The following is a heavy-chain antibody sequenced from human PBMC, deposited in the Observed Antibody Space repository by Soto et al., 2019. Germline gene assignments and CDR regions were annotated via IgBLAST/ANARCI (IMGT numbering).Heavy chain of an antibody. Sequence: EVQLLESGGGLMQPGGSLRLSCAASGFSFSSCAMSWVRQAPGKGLGWVSVISGSGRSTDYADSVKGRFTMSRDNSKNMVFLQMNSLSAEDTAVYYCAKHTLFSDSWYEDYWGQGTLVTVSS. J-gene: IGHJ4*02. V-gene: IGHV3-23*01. CDR1: GFSFSSCA. D-gene: IGHD6-13*01. CDR3: AKHTLFSDSWYEDY. CDR2: ISGSGRST.